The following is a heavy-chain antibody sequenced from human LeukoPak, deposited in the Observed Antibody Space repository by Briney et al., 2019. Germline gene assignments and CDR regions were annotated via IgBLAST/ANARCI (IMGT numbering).Heavy chain of an antibody. CDR2: ISWNSGSI. J-gene: IGHJ4*03. CDR1: GFTFDDYA. CDR3: AKVREGFGVVIGSFDY. V-gene: IGHV3-9*01. Sequence: PGGSLRLSCAASGFTFDDYAMPWVRQAPGKGLEWVSGISWNSGSIGYADSVKGRFTISRDNAKNSLYLQMNSLRAEDTALHYCAKVREGFGVVIGSFDYWGQGTTVTVSS. D-gene: IGHD3-3*01.